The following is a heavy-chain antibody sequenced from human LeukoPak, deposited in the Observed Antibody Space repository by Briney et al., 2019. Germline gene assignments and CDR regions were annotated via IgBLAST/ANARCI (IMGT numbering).Heavy chain of an antibody. Sequence: SQTLSLTCAVSGGSISSGGYSWSWIRQPPGKGLEWIGYIYHSGSTYYNPSLKSRVTISVDRSKNQFSLKLSSVTAADTAVYYCARAVHYYDSSGYYYDYWGRGTLVTVSS. J-gene: IGHJ4*02. D-gene: IGHD3-22*01. CDR3: ARAVHYYDSSGYYYDY. CDR1: GGSISSGGYS. V-gene: IGHV4-30-2*01. CDR2: IYHSGST.